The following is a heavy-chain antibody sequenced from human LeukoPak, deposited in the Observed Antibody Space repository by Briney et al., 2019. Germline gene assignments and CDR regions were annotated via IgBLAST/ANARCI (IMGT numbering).Heavy chain of an antibody. Sequence: GGSLRLSCAASGFTFSFYGMNWVRQAPGKGLEWVSAISGSGGSTYYADSVKGRFTISRDNSKNTLYLQMNSLRAEDTAIYYCAKREGAYDAFDIWGQGTTVTVSS. J-gene: IGHJ3*02. D-gene: IGHD1-26*01. CDR2: ISGSGGST. V-gene: IGHV3-23*01. CDR1: GFTFSFYG. CDR3: AKREGAYDAFDI.